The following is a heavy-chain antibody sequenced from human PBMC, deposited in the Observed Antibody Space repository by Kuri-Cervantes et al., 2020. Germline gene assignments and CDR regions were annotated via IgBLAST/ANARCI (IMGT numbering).Heavy chain of an antibody. CDR2: INGDGSSI. CDR3: ARDDSRSDYYYYYMDV. V-gene: IGHV3-74*01. J-gene: IGHJ6*03. D-gene: IGHD3-3*01. CDR1: GFAFTKYW. Sequence: GESLKISCAASGFAFTKYWMHWVRKAPGKGLVWVSRINGDGSSIDYADSVKGRFTIFRDNAKNTVHLQMNSLRVEDTAVYYCARDDSRSDYYYYYMDVWGKGTTVTVSS.